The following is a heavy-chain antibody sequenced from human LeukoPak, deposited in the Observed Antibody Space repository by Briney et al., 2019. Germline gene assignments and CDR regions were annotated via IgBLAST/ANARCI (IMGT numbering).Heavy chain of an antibody. Sequence: GGSLRLSCAASGFMFSGFWMTWVRHAPGKGLEWVAHIKEDGSATKSIDAVKGRFTISRDNAKNSLYLQMNSLRAEDTAVYYCVRDIGWFRFDYWGQGTLVTVSS. D-gene: IGHD6-19*01. CDR2: IKEDGSAT. CDR3: VRDIGWFRFDY. CDR1: GFMFSGFW. V-gene: IGHV3-7*03. J-gene: IGHJ4*02.